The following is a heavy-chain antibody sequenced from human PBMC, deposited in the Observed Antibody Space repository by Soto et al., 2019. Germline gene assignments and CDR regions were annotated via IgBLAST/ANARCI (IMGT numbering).Heavy chain of an antibody. J-gene: IGHJ5*02. Sequence: QVQLQESGPGLVKASQTLSLTCTVSGGSIRNGNYYWSWIRQLPGKGLEWIGNIYYIGTTSYNPSLQSRVIISIDTSKNQFSLELTSMLAADTAVYYCAKNETTRPWFDPWGQGTLVTVSS. CDR3: AKNETTRPWFDP. CDR2: IYYIGTT. D-gene: IGHD1-1*01. CDR1: GGSIRNGNYY. V-gene: IGHV4-31*03.